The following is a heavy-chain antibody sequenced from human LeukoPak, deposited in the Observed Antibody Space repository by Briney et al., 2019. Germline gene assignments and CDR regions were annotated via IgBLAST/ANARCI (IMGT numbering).Heavy chain of an antibody. CDR1: GFTFSNAW. CDR3: TTDRERTYYYDSAI. J-gene: IGHJ3*02. CDR2: IKSKTDGGTT. V-gene: IGHV3-15*01. D-gene: IGHD3-22*01. Sequence: GGSLRLSCAASGFTFSNAWMSWVRQAPGKGLEWVGRIKSKTDGGTTDYAAPVKGRFTISRDDSKNTLYLQTNSLKTEDTAVYYCTTDRERTYYYDSAIWGQGTMVTVSS.